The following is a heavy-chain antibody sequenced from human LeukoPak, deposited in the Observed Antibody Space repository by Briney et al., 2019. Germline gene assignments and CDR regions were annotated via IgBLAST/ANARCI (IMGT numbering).Heavy chain of an antibody. V-gene: IGHV3-30*01. CDR1: GFTLSSYA. Sequence: GRSLRLSCAASGFTLSSYAMHWVRQAPGKGLEWVAVISYDGSNKYYADSVKGRFTISRDYSKNTLYLQMNSLRAEDTAVYYCARVPKNGYFDYWGQGTLVTVSS. J-gene: IGHJ4*02. CDR3: ARVPKNGYFDY. CDR2: ISYDGSNK.